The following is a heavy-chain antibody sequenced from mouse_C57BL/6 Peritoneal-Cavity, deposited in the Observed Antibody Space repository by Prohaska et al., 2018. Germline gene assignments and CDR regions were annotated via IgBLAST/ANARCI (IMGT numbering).Heavy chain of an antibody. Sequence: EVQLVESGGGLVQPKGSLKLSCAASGFSFNTYAMNWVRQAPGKGLEWVARIRSKSNNYATYYADSVKDRVTISRDDSESMRYLQMNNVKTDDAAMYYWVCQTWFAYWGQGTLVTVSA. V-gene: IGHV10-1*01. CDR1: GFSFNTYA. J-gene: IGHJ3*01. CDR2: IRSKSNNYAT. CDR3: VCQTWFAY.